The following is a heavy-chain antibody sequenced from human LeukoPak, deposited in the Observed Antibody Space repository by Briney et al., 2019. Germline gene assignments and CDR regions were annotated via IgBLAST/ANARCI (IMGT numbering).Heavy chain of an antibody. CDR1: GFTFSSYW. D-gene: IGHD1-26*01. CDR2: INSDASGT. V-gene: IGHV3-74*01. CDR3: ARDLVGATRDY. Sequence: GGSLRLSCAASGFTFSSYWMHWVRQAPGKGLVWVSGINSDASGTSYADSVKGRFTISRDNAKNTLYLQMNSLRAEDTAVYYCARDLVGATRDYWGQGTLVTVSS. J-gene: IGHJ4*02.